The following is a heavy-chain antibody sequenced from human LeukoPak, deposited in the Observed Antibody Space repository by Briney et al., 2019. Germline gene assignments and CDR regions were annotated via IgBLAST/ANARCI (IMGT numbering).Heavy chain of an antibody. Sequence: ASVKVSCKASGYTFNGDYMHWVRQAPGQGLEWMGRIRSNSEDIQYAQKFQGRVTMTWDTSTSTAYMELTRLTSDDTAVYYCAREPKQVIREFDYWGQGTLATVSS. J-gene: IGHJ4*02. CDR3: AREPKQVIREFDY. CDR2: IRSNSEDI. D-gene: IGHD1-26*01. V-gene: IGHV1-2*06. CDR1: GYTFNGDY.